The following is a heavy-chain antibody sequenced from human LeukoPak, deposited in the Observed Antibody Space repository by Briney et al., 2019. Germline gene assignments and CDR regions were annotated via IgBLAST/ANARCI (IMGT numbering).Heavy chain of an antibody. Sequence: GGSLRLSCAASGFSFTKFAMHWIRQSPGKGLEWVATVLSDEDSQYYADSVKGRFSISRDTSTSTLDLQMSSLRPEDTAVYYCTKDDRFFGSYSDSWGQGTLVTVSS. J-gene: IGHJ4*02. CDR2: VLSDEDSQ. D-gene: IGHD3-3*01. CDR3: TKDDRFFGSYSDS. CDR1: GFSFTKFA. V-gene: IGHV3-30*18.